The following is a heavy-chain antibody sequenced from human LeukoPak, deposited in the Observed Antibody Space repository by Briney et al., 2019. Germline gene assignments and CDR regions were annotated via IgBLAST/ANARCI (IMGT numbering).Heavy chain of an antibody. J-gene: IGHJ6*02. V-gene: IGHV3-53*01. CDR2: IYSGGRT. Sequence: GGSLRLSCTASEFSVSNNYMSWVRQAPGKGLEWVSVIYSGGRTNYADSVKGQFTISRDNSKNTVYLQMNSLRAEDTAVYYCAKVRAGIAVAGKSYYYYGMDVWGQGTTVTVSS. D-gene: IGHD6-19*01. CDR3: AKVRAGIAVAGKSYYYYGMDV. CDR1: EFSVSNNY.